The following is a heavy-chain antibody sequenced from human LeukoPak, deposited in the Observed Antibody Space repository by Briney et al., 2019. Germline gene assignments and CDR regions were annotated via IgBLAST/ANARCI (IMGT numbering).Heavy chain of an antibody. D-gene: IGHD1-26*01. CDR3: AKDRGTTKAYYFDY. V-gene: IGHV3-23*01. J-gene: IGHJ4*02. Sequence: GGSLRLSCAASRFTLSSYAMSWVRQAPGKGLEWVSGISDSGASTYYADSVKGRFTISRDNSKSTLSLQMNSLRAEDTAVYYCAKDRGTTKAYYFDYWGQGTLVTVSS. CDR1: RFTLSSYA. CDR2: ISDSGAST.